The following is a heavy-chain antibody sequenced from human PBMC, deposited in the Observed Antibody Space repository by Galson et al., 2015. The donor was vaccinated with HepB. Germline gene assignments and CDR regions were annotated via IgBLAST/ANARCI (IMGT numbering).Heavy chain of an antibody. J-gene: IGHJ4*02. Sequence: SLRLSCAASGFSFAAYDMSWVRQAPGKGLEWVSSISGGGQNTYYADALRGRITISRDNSKNTVYLQMISLRDVDTAMYYCAKDPDFDFYSEKSTTLDYWGRGTLVTVSS. CDR1: GFSFAAYD. CDR2: ISGGGQNT. D-gene: IGHD3-3*01. CDR3: AKDPDFDFYSEKSTTLDY. V-gene: IGHV3-23*01.